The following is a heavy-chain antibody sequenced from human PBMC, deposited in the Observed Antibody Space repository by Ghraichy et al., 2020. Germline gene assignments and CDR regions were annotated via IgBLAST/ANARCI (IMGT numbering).Heavy chain of an antibody. D-gene: IGHD6-19*01. CDR2: TNPKSGNT. J-gene: IGHJ4*02. V-gene: IGHV1-8*01. CDR1: GYTFTRYD. CDR3: ARAGAVAGEIDY. Sequence: ASVKVSCKASGYTFTRYDINWVRQRTGQGLEWMGWTNPKSGNTGYVQKFQGRLTMTRNTSISTAYMELSSLRSEDTAVYYCARAGAVAGEIDYWGQGTLVTVSS.